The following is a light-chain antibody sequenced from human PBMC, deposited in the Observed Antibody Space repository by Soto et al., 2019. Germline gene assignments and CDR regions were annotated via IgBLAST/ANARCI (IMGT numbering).Light chain of an antibody. J-gene: IGKJ3*01. CDR2: DAY. Sequence: IQMTQSPPSLSASVGDRVTITCQASHDIGNSLNWYQDKPGQAPKLVIYDAYNLATGVPSTFSGGGYGTHFTFTISSLRPEDIGTYYCQKSDHLPLFGPGTKVDIK. CDR1: HDIGNS. V-gene: IGKV1-33*01. CDR3: QKSDHLPL.